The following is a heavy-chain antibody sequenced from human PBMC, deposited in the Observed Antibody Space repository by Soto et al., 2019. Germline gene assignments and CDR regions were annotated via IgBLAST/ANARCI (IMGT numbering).Heavy chain of an antibody. CDR3: AREATITQGSFDI. CDR2: IYSGGNT. CDR1: GFTISSNY. D-gene: IGHD5-12*01. V-gene: IGHV3-53*01. Sequence: GGSLRLSCAASGFTISSNYMSWVRQAPGKGLECVSVIYSGGNTYYPDSVMGRFTISRDNSRNALFLQMNSLRAEDTAVYYCAREATITQGSFDIWGQGTMVTVSS. J-gene: IGHJ3*02.